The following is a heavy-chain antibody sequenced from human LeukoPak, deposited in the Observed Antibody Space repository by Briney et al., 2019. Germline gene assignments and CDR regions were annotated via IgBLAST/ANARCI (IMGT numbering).Heavy chain of an antibody. CDR3: ATWSYGSGSYYKDC. J-gene: IGHJ4*02. V-gene: IGHV1-69-2*01. Sequence: ASVKVSCKVSGYTFTDYYMHWVQQAPGKGLEWIGLVDPEDGETIYAEKFQGRVTITADTSTDTAYMELSSLRSEDTAVYYRATWSYGSGSYYKDCWGQGTLVTVSS. CDR2: VDPEDGET. D-gene: IGHD3-10*01. CDR1: GYTFTDYY.